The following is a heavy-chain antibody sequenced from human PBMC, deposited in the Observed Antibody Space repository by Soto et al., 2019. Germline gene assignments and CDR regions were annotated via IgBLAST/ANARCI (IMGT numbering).Heavy chain of an antibody. CDR1: GFIFSPYG. CDR2: IRNDGSDK. Sequence: PGGYMRLSCAASGFIFSPYGIHWVRQAPGKGLEWVALIRNDGSDKYYAESVTGRFTISRDNSKNTVYLQMNSLRAEDTALYFCARATRMAHGDIWGQGTMLTGS. V-gene: IGHV3-33*01. CDR3: ARATRMAHGDI. J-gene: IGHJ3*02.